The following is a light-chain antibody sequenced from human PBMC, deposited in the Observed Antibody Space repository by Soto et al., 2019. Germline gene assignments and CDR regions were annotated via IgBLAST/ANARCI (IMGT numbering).Light chain of an antibody. Sequence: DIQMTHSPSILSASVGDRVTTTCRASQSISSWLAWYQQKPGKAPNLLIYKASHLENGVPSRFSGSGSGTEFTLTISSLQPGDFATYYCQHYNTYPWTFGQGTKVDIK. CDR3: QHYNTYPWT. CDR1: QSISSW. CDR2: KAS. V-gene: IGKV1-5*03. J-gene: IGKJ1*01.